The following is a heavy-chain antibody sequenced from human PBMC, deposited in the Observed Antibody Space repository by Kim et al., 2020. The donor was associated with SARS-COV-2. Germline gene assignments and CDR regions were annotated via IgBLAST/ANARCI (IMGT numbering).Heavy chain of an antibody. CDR1: GYSFTSYW. D-gene: IGHD2-21*02. CDR2: IYPGDSDT. J-gene: IGHJ4*02. CDR3: ARRIYCGGDCYHFDY. V-gene: IGHV5-51*01. Sequence: GESLKISCKGSGYSFTSYWIGWVRQMPGKGLEWMGIIYPGDSDTRYSPPFQGQVTISADKSISTAYLQWSSLKAPDTAMYYCARRIYCGGDCYHFDYWGQGTLVTVSS.